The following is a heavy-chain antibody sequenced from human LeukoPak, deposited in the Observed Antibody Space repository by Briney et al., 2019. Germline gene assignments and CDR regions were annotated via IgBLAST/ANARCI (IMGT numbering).Heavy chain of an antibody. Sequence: GGSLRLSCAASGFTFSSYWMNWARQAPGKGLEWVASINHNGNVNYYVDSVKGRFTISRDNAKNSLYLQMSSLRAEDTAIYYCARWAQYQLLYSFNYGMDVWGQGTAVTVSS. J-gene: IGHJ6*02. CDR3: ARWAQYQLLYSFNYGMDV. CDR2: INHNGNVN. D-gene: IGHD2-2*02. V-gene: IGHV3-7*01. CDR1: GFTFSSYW.